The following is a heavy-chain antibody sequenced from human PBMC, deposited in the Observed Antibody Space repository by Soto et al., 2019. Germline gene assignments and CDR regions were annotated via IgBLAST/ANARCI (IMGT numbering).Heavy chain of an antibody. D-gene: IGHD1-1*01. CDR3: ARHRTTILSYGPDAFDI. J-gene: IGHJ3*02. CDR1: GGSISSSSYY. Sequence: SETLSLTCTVSGGSISSSSYYWGWIRQPPGKGLEWIGSIYYSGSTYYNPSLKSRVTISVDTSKNQFSLKLSSVTAADTAVYYCARHRTTILSYGPDAFDIWGQGTMVTVSS. CDR2: IYYSGST. V-gene: IGHV4-39*01.